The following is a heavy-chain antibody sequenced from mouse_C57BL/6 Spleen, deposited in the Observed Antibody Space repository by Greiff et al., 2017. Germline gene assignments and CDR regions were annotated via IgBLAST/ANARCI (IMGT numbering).Heavy chain of an antibody. Sequence: VQLQESGAELVKPWASVKLSCKASGYTFTEYTIHWVKQRPGQGLEWIGWFYPGSGSIKNNENFKDKTTWTADTSSRSVYIELSRLTSEDSAVYCCARREDDGYYLYAMDYWGQGTSVTVSA. CDR2: FYPGSGSI. CDR1: GYTFTEYT. V-gene: IGHV1-62-2*01. CDR3: ARREDDGYYLYAMDY. D-gene: IGHD2-3*01. J-gene: IGHJ4*01.